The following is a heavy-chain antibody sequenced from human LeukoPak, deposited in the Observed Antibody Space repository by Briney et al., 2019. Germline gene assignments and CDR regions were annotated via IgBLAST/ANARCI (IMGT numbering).Heavy chain of an antibody. CDR2: ISGTGDIT. J-gene: IGHJ4*02. CDR1: GFTFSSYA. Sequence: GSLRLSCAASGFTFSSYAITWVRQAPGKGLEWVSAISGTGDITYYADSVKGRFTISRDNSKNTLFLQMNSLRAEDTALYYCAKDKNYYDSSGYYSYWGQGTLVTVSS. V-gene: IGHV3-23*01. D-gene: IGHD3-22*01. CDR3: AKDKNYYDSSGYYSY.